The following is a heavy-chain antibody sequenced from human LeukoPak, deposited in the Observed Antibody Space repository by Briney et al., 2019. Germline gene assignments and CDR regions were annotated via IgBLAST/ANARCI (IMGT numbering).Heavy chain of an antibody. CDR2: ISRNGAAT. CDR1: GLSFGDYT. J-gene: IGHJ4*02. Sequence: PGGSLRLSCEASGLSFGDYTMHWVRQAPGQGLEWVSLISRNGAATKYADSVRGRFTISRDNAKNSLYLQMNSLRAEDTAVYYCARDPGYYYDSSGYYFGFDYWGQGTLVTVSS. V-gene: IGHV3-43*01. CDR3: ARDPGYYYDSSGYYFGFDY. D-gene: IGHD3-22*01.